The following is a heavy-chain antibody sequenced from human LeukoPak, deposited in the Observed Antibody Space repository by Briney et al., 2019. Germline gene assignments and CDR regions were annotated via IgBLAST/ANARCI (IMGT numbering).Heavy chain of an antibody. D-gene: IGHD2-2*01. Sequence: PSETLSLTCTVSGGFISSYYWSWIRQPPGKGLEWIGYIYYSGSTNYNPPLKSRVTISVDTSKNQFSLKLSSVTAADTAVYYCARGSGIVVVPAAMSPYWFDPWGQGTLVTVSS. CDR1: GGFISSYY. CDR2: IYYSGST. V-gene: IGHV4-59*01. J-gene: IGHJ5*02. CDR3: ARGSGIVVVPAAMSPYWFDP.